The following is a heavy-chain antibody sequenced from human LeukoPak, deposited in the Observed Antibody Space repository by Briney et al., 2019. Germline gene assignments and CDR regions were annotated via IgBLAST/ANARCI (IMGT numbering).Heavy chain of an antibody. D-gene: IGHD2-2*01. Sequence: PGGSLRLSCAASGFTFSTYTMGWVRQAPGKGLEWVSSISITDAYTSYADSVKGRFTISRDNAKNSLYLQMNSQRAEDTAVYYCARRYCSTTTCDAFDYWGQGTLVTVSS. CDR1: GFTFSTYT. CDR2: ISITDAYT. V-gene: IGHV3-21*01. CDR3: ARRYCSTTTCDAFDY. J-gene: IGHJ4*02.